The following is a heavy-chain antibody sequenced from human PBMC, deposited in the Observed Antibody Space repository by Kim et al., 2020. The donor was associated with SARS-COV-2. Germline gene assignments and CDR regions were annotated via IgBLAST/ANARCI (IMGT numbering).Heavy chain of an antibody. Sequence: FTISRDNSKNTLYLQMNSLRAEDTAVYYCARKATMVRGVIITGYGNAFDIWGQGTMVTVSS. V-gene: IGHV3-30*01. CDR3: ARKATMVRGVIITGYGNAFDI. D-gene: IGHD3-10*01. J-gene: IGHJ3*02.